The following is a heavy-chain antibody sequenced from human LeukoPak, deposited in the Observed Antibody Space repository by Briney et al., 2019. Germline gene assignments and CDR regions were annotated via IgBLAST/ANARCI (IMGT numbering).Heavy chain of an antibody. V-gene: IGHV1-2*02. CDR2: INPNSGGT. J-gene: IGHJ4*02. D-gene: IGHD6-13*01. Sequence: ASVKVSCKASGYTFTSYYMHWVRQAPGQGLEWMGIINPNSGGTKYAQKFQGRVTMTRDTSISTAYMELSRLRSDDTAVYYCARDQFAQGSITWYAYWGQGTLVTVSS. CDR1: GYTFTSYY. CDR3: ARDQFAQGSITWYAY.